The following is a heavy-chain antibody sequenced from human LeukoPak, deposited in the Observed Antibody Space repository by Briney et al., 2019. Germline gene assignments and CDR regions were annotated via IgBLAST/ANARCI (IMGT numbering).Heavy chain of an antibody. CDR1: GYTFTGYY. V-gene: IGHV1-2*02. Sequence: GASVKVSCKASGYTFTGYYMHWVRQAPGQGLEWMGWINPNSGGTNYAQKFQGRVTMTRDTSISTAYMELRSLRSDDTAVYYCARAGYCSSTSCYIDYYYYMDVWGKGTTVTVSS. D-gene: IGHD2-2*02. J-gene: IGHJ6*03. CDR2: INPNSGGT. CDR3: ARAGYCSSTSCYIDYYYYMDV.